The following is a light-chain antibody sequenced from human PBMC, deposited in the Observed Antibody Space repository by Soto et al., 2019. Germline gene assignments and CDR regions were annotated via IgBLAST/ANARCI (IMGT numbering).Light chain of an antibody. CDR2: DVS. V-gene: IGLV2-11*01. Sequence: QSALTQPRSVSGSPGQSVTISCTGTSSDVGGYNYVSWYQQHPGKAPKLMIYDVSKRPSGLPDRFSGYKSGNTASLTISGLQAEDEADYYCCSYAGSYTYVFGTGTKLTVL. CDR1: SSDVGGYNY. CDR3: CSYAGSYTYV. J-gene: IGLJ1*01.